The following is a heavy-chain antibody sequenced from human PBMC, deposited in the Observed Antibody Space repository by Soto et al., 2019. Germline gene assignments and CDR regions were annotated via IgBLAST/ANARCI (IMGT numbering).Heavy chain of an antibody. CDR3: ARGPRGYVYYHGMDG. Sequence: QVQVQESGPGLVKPSETLSLTCTVSGGSISSYYCSWIRQSAGKGLEWIGRIDTSGTTNYNPSLKSRVTMSVDASKSQSSRSLSSVTAADTAVYYCARGPRGYVYYHGMDGWGQGTTVTVSS. CDR1: GGSISSYY. V-gene: IGHV4-4*07. D-gene: IGHD3-16*01. CDR2: IDTSGTT. J-gene: IGHJ6*02.